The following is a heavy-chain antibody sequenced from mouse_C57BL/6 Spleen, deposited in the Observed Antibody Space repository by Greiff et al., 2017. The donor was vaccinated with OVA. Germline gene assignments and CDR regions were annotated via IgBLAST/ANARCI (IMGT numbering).Heavy chain of an antibody. CDR2: IRLKSDNYAT. J-gene: IGHJ2*01. Sequence: EVKLQESGGGLVQPGGSMKLSCVASGFTFSNYWMNWVRQSPEKGLEWVAQIRLKSDNYATHYAESVKGRFTISRDDSKSSVYLQMNNLRAEDTGIYYCARYGNYELYFDYWGQGTTLTVSS. V-gene: IGHV6-3*01. CDR3: ARYGNYELYFDY. D-gene: IGHD2-1*01. CDR1: GFTFSNYW.